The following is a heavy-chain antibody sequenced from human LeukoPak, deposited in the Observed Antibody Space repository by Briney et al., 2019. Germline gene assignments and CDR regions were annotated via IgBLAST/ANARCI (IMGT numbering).Heavy chain of an antibody. Sequence: SETLSLTCTVSGGSISSYYWSWIRQPPGKGLEWIGYIYYSGSTNYNPSLKSRVTISVDTSKNQFSLKLSSVTAADTAVYYCARVPIVVVPAAMEIYYYYYYYGMDVWGQGTTVTVSS. V-gene: IGHV4-59*01. CDR2: IYYSGST. CDR3: ARVPIVVVPAAMEIYYYYYYYGMDV. J-gene: IGHJ6*02. D-gene: IGHD2-2*01. CDR1: GGSISSYY.